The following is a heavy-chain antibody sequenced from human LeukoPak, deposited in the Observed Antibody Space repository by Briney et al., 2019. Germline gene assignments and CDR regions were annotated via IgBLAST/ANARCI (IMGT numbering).Heavy chain of an antibody. D-gene: IGHD3-3*01. J-gene: IGHJ6*03. CDR3: ARGDFCSKSNCYLRPMDV. CDR1: GGSISDYY. Sequence: SETLSLICTVSGGSISDYYWNWIRQPPGKGLEWIGYIYYSGSTTYNPSLKSRVTMSVDTAKNQFSLRVRSVTAADTAVYYCARGDFCSKSNCYLRPMDVWGKGTTVTVSS. V-gene: IGHV4-59*01. CDR2: IYYSGST.